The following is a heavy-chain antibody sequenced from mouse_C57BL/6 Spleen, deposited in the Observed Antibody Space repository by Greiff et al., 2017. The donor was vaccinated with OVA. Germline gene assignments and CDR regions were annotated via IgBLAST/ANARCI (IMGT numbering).Heavy chain of an antibody. CDR3: ARGRYDGYYGGYFDV. J-gene: IGHJ1*03. V-gene: IGHV3-1*01. D-gene: IGHD2-3*01. CDR2: ISYSGGD. CDR1: GYSINSGYD. Sequence: EVQLVESGPGMVKPSQSLSLTCTVTGYSINSGYDWHCLRHFPVNKLVWMGHISYSGGDNYNPPLTSRISSTHDTSKNHFFLNVKSVTTEDTATYYCARGRYDGYYGGYFDVWGTGTTVTVSS.